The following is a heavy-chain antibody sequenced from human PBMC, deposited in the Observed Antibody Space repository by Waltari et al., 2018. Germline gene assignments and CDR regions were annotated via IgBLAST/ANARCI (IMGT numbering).Heavy chain of an antibody. V-gene: IGHV3-23*04. D-gene: IGHD6-19*01. CDR1: GFTFSAYC. Sequence: EVQLVESGGGLVQPGGSLRLSCAAPGFTFSAYCMCWVRQAPGKGLEWVSSISGSGGSTYYADSVKGRFTISRDNSKNTLFLQMNSLRAEDTAVYYCAKGVSTGWTPWGQGTLVTVSS. J-gene: IGHJ5*02. CDR2: ISGSGGST. CDR3: AKGVSTGWTP.